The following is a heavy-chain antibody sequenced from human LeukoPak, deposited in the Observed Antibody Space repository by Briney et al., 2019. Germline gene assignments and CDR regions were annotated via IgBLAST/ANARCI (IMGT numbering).Heavy chain of an antibody. Sequence: SVIASCKASGYIFTNYGIRWVRPPARGGVEWMGWISAYNGETNQAQNPQGRGTMTRDTSTSTAYMELRSLRSDDTAVYYCARVVATMGETYYYYMDVWGKGTTVTVSS. CDR3: ARVVATMGETYYYYMDV. CDR1: GYIFTNYG. CDR2: ISAYNGET. V-gene: IGHV1-18*01. D-gene: IGHD5-12*01. J-gene: IGHJ6*03.